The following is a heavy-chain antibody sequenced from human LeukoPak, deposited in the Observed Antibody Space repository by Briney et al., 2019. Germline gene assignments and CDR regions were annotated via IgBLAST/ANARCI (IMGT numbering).Heavy chain of an antibody. CDR3: TREPGYYSGGNCYGGWFDP. D-gene: IGHD2-15*01. Sequence: TSETLSLTCAVYGGSFSGSYWSWIRQPPGKGLEWIGEINHSGSTDYNPSLKSRVTISVDTSNNQLSLKLSSVTAADTAVYYCTREPGYYSGGNCYGGWFDPWGQGTLVTVSS. CDR1: GGSFSGSY. J-gene: IGHJ5*02. CDR2: INHSGST. V-gene: IGHV4-34*01.